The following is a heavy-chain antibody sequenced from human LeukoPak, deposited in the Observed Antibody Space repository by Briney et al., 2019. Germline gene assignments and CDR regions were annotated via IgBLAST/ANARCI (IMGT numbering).Heavy chain of an antibody. J-gene: IGHJ4*02. CDR1: GFTFDDYA. Sequence: GRSLRLSCAASGFTFDDYAMHWVRQAPGKGLEWVSGISWNSGSIGYADSVKGRFTISRDNAKNSLYLQMNNLRAEDTALYYCAKDYASGWLNLYFDYWGQGTLVTVSS. D-gene: IGHD6-19*01. V-gene: IGHV3-9*01. CDR2: ISWNSGSI. CDR3: AKDYASGWLNLYFDY.